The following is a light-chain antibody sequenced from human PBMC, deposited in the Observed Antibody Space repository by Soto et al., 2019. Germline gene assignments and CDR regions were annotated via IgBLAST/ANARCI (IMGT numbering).Light chain of an antibody. CDR3: QQLESYPST. J-gene: IGKJ4*01. CDR2: AAT. CDR1: QGVSSS. Sequence: MQLTQSPPSVSASVGGGVTTSCRASQGVSSSLAWYHQQPGKAPKLLIYAATTLQSGVPSRFSGSGSGTDFTLTINSLQPEDFATYYCQQLESYPSTFGGGTKVDI. V-gene: IGKV1-9*01.